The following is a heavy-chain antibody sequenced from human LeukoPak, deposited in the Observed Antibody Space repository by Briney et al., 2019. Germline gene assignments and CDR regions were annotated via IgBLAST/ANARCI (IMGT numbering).Heavy chain of an antibody. D-gene: IGHD3-10*01. CDR1: GFTVSSNY. V-gene: IGHV3-66*01. Sequence: GGSLRLSCAASGFTVSSNYMTWVRQAPGKGLEWVSVIYSGGNTYYADSVKGRFTISRDNSKNTMYFQMNSLRAEDTAVYYCARVKTGELFYFDYWGQGTLVTVSS. CDR2: IYSGGNT. CDR3: ARVKTGELFYFDY. J-gene: IGHJ4*02.